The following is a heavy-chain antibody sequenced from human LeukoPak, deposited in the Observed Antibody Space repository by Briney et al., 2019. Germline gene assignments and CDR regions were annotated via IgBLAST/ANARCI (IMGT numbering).Heavy chain of an antibody. D-gene: IGHD2-15*01. Sequence: SETLSLTCTVSGGSISTHYWSWIRQPPGKGLEWIGYLYNSGSTNYNPSLRSRVTISVDTSKSQLSLKLTSVTAADTAVYFCARYCSGGTCYNWFDPWGQGTLVTVSS. CDR2: LYNSGST. CDR1: GGSISTHY. V-gene: IGHV4-59*11. J-gene: IGHJ5*02. CDR3: ARYCSGGTCYNWFDP.